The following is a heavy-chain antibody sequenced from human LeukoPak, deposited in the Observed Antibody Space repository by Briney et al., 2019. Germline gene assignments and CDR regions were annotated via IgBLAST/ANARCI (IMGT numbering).Heavy chain of an antibody. CDR1: GFTFSTYW. D-gene: IGHD2-2*03. CDR3: ARVDDLDAFDI. J-gene: IGHJ3*02. Sequence: GGSLRLSCAASGFTFSTYWATWVRQAPGKGLEWVANINQDGSGKYYVDSVKGRFTISRDNAKNSLFLQMNSLRAEDTAVYYCARVDDLDAFDIWGQGTMVTVSS. V-gene: IGHV3-7*01. CDR2: INQDGSGK.